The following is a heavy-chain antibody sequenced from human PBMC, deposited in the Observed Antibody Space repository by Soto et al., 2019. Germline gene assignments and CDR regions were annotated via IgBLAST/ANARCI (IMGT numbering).Heavy chain of an antibody. Sequence: QVQLQESGPGLVHPWDTLSLTCTVSGDSVNTHYWTWIRQPPGRGPQWIGNIDYSGRPHYNPSLKSRVSMSIDMSKNQFSLRLNSVTAADTAVYYCARGRKDIVGPPDVFDVWGQGTMVTVSS. D-gene: IGHD2-21*01. CDR1: GDSVNTHY. CDR3: ARGRKDIVGPPDVFDV. J-gene: IGHJ3*01. V-gene: IGHV4-59*02. CDR2: IDYSGRP.